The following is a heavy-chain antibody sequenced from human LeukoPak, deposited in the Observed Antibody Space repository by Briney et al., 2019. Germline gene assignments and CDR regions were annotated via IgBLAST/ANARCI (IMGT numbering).Heavy chain of an antibody. D-gene: IGHD2-8*01. CDR1: GGSIRSSSYY. Sequence: SETLSLTCTVSGGSIRSSSYYWGWIRQPPGKGLEWIGSIYYSGSTYYNPSLKSRVTISVDTSKNQFSLKLSSVTAADTAVYYCASPNFDYWGQGTLVTVSS. CDR3: ASPNFDY. V-gene: IGHV4-39*01. J-gene: IGHJ4*02. CDR2: IYYSGST.